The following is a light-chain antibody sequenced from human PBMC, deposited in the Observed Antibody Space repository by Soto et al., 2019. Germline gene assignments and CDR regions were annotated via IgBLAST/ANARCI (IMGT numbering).Light chain of an antibody. CDR3: QQYVSYSQT. CDR1: QSVDTW. CDR2: KAS. J-gene: IGKJ1*01. V-gene: IGKV1-5*03. Sequence: DIQMTQSPSTLAASVGDRVTITCRASQSVDTWLAWYQQKPGKAPKLLIYKASTLATGVPSRFSGSGSDREFSLTISSLQPDDLATYYCQQYVSYSQTFGQGTKVEIK.